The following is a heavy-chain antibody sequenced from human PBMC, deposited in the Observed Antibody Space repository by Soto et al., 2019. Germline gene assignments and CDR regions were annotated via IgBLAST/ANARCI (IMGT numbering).Heavy chain of an antibody. CDR1: GASISSSY. CDR3: ARGGNRYSNVASGVGGFDY. J-gene: IGHJ4*02. D-gene: IGHD5-12*01. V-gene: IGHV4-59*01. Sequence: LSLTCTVSGASISSSYWSWIRQSPERGLEWIAYVYHTGATNYNPSLKSRVTISLDTSKGQFSLNLTSLTTADTAVYFCARGGNRYSNVASGVGGFDYWGQGSLVTVSS. CDR2: VYHTGAT.